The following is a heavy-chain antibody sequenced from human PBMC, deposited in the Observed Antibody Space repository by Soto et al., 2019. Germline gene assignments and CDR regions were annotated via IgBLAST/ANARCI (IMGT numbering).Heavy chain of an antibody. CDR3: ARRFNWEAFDI. J-gene: IGHJ3*02. CDR2: IKQDGSEK. Sequence: GGSLRLSCAASGFTFSSYWMSWVRQAPGKGLEWVANIKQDGSEKDYVDSVKGPFTISRDNAKNSLYLQMNSLRAEDTAVYFCARRFNWEAFDIWGQGTMVTVSS. CDR1: GFTFSSYW. V-gene: IGHV3-7*03. D-gene: IGHD1-20*01.